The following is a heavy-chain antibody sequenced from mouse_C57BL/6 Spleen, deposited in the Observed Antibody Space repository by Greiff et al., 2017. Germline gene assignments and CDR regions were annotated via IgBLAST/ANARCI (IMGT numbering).Heavy chain of an antibody. CDR2: IDPANGNT. J-gene: IGHJ4*01. CDR3: ASGDGYYPYAMDY. CDR1: GFNIKNTY. V-gene: IGHV14-3*01. Sequence: VQLQQSVAELVRPGASVKLSCTASGFNIKNTYMHWVKQRPEQGLEWIGRIDPANGNTQYTPKFQGKATLTADTSSSTAYLQLSSLTSEDTGIYYCASGDGYYPYAMDYWGQGTSVTVSS. D-gene: IGHD2-3*01.